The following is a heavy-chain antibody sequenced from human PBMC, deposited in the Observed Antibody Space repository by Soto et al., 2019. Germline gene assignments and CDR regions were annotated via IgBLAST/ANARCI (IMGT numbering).Heavy chain of an antibody. V-gene: IGHV4-30-4*01. D-gene: IGHD3-10*01. J-gene: IGHJ5*02. CDR1: GDSMGSGDYY. Sequence: QVQLQESGPGLVKPSQTLSLTCTVSGDSMGSGDYYWTWNRQPPGKGLEWIGYIYYIGTTFYNPSLESRVNISIDTSKNHFSLRLTSVTAADTAVYYCSRGSTYYGFLTWGQGTLVTVSS. CDR2: IYYIGTT. CDR3: SRGSTYYGFLT.